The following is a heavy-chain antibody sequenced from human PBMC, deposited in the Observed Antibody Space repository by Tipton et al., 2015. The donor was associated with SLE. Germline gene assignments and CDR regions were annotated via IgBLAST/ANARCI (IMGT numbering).Heavy chain of an antibody. CDR2: FYHSANT. CDR3: ARGLGTMARGLIGQLFDY. V-gene: IGHV4-38-2*02. Sequence: TLSLTCIVSRYSISSGYYWGWMRQAPGKELEWIGSFYHSANTYYNPSLKSQVTMSVDTSKNQFSLKLSSVTAADTAVYYCARGLGTMARGLIGQLFDYWGQGTLVTVSS. CDR1: RYSISSGYY. D-gene: IGHD3-10*01. J-gene: IGHJ4*02.